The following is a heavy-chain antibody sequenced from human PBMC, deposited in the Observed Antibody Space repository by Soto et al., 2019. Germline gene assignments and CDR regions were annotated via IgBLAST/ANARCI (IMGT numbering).Heavy chain of an antibody. CDR3: ASSYFYDSGGYYPFDY. CDR2: ISDDGNTK. V-gene: IGHV3-30-3*01. Sequence: QVQLVESGGGVVQPGTSLRLSCAASGFTFSTYAMYWVRQAPGRGLEWVAVISDDGNTKYYAESVKGRFTISRDNSRNTLYLQIYSLRAEAAAVYYCASSYFYDSGGYYPFDYWGQGTRVTVSS. D-gene: IGHD3-22*01. J-gene: IGHJ4*02. CDR1: GFTFSTYA.